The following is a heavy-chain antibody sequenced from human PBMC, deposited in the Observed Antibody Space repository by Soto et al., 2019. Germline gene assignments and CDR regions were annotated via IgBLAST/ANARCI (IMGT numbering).Heavy chain of an antibody. CDR3: ARSDSGYDPNDY. CDR2: VIPILGIA. J-gene: IGHJ4*02. CDR1: GGTFSSYT. V-gene: IGHV1-69*02. D-gene: IGHD5-12*01. Sequence: SVKVSCKASGGTFSSYTISWVRQAPGQGLEWMGRVIPILGIANYAQKFQGRVTITADKSTSTAYMELSSLRSEDTAVYYCARSDSGYDPNDYWGQGTLVTVS.